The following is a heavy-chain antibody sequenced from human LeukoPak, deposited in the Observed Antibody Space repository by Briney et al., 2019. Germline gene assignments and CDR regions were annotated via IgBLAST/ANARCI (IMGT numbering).Heavy chain of an antibody. CDR2: ISFDGLST. Sequence: TGGSLRPSCAASGFTFDDSTMHWVRHAPGRGREWVSLISFDGLSTFYADSVKGRFTISRDNSKNSLFLQMNSLRTEDTAFYYCAKDGTGSDWFFDLWGRGTLVTVSS. V-gene: IGHV3-43*01. D-gene: IGHD3-10*01. CDR1: GFTFDDST. J-gene: IGHJ2*01. CDR3: AKDGTGSDWFFDL.